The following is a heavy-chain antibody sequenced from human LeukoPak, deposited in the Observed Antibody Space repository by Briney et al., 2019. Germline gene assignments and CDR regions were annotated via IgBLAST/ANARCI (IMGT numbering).Heavy chain of an antibody. CDR2: ISYDGSNK. Sequence: PGRSLRLSCAASGFTFSSYGMHWVRKAPGKGLEWVAVISYDGSNKYYADSVKGRFTISRDNSKNALYLQMNSLRAEDTAVYYCANEYCSGGSCGYYGMDVWGQGTTVTVSS. J-gene: IGHJ6*02. CDR3: ANEYCSGGSCGYYGMDV. D-gene: IGHD2-15*01. V-gene: IGHV3-30*18. CDR1: GFTFSSYG.